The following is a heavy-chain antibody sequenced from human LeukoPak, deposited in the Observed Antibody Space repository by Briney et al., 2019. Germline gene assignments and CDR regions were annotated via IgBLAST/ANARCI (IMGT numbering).Heavy chain of an antibody. CDR1: GFTFGDYA. CDR2: IRTKAYGGTT. D-gene: IGHD6-13*01. CDR3: TRDVASAGRPLDAFDI. Sequence: PGGSLRLSCTAPGFTFGDYAMSWFRQAPGKGLEWVAFIRTKAYGGTTEYAASVKGRFTISRDDSKSIASLQMNSLKTEDTAVYYCTRDVASAGRPLDAFDIWGQGTMVTVSS. V-gene: IGHV3-49*03. J-gene: IGHJ3*02.